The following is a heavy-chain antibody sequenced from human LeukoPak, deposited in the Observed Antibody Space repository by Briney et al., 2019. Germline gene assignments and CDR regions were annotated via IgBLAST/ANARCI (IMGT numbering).Heavy chain of an antibody. CDR1: GFTFSNSA. D-gene: IGHD3-22*01. CDR3: AKGPHVGSGYHPDY. V-gene: IGHV3-23*01. Sequence: PGGSLRLSCAASGFTFSNSAMTWVRQAPGKGLEWVSTITGSDDRTYYADSVKGRFTISRDYSRNTLHFQMNSLRVEDTAVYYCAKGPHVGSGYHPDYWGQGTLVTVSS. CDR2: ITGSDDRT. J-gene: IGHJ4*02.